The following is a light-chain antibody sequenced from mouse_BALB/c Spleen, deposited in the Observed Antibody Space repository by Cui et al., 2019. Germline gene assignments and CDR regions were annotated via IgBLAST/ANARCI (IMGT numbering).Light chain of an antibody. CDR3: LQYDNLWT. Sequence: DIQMTQSPSSLSASLGGISTITCKASQGIDKYIAWNQHKPGKGPRLLIHYGSTLQPGIPSRFSGSGSGRDYSFSISNLEPEDIATYDCLQYDNLWTFGGGTKLEIK. CDR1: QGIDKY. V-gene: IGKV19-93*01. J-gene: IGKJ1*01. CDR2: YGS.